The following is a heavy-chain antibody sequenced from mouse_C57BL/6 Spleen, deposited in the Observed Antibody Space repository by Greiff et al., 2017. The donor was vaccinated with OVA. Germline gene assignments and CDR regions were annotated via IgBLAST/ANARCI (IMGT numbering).Heavy chain of an antibody. J-gene: IGHJ2*01. CDR2: ISDGGSYT. Sequence: DVQLVESGGGLVKPGGSLKLSCAASGFTFSSYAMSWVRQTPEKRLEWVATISDGGSYTYYPDNVKGRFTISRDNAKNNLYLQMSHLKSEDTAMYYCARDPVTTVVAPLDYWGQGTTLTVSS. D-gene: IGHD1-1*01. CDR1: GFTFSSYA. CDR3: ARDPVTTVVAPLDY. V-gene: IGHV5-4*01.